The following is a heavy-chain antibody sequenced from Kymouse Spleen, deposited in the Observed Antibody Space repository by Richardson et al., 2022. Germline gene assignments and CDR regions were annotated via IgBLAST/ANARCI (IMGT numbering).Heavy chain of an antibody. V-gene: IGHV4-59*01. Sequence: QVQLQESGPGLVKPSETLSLTCTVSGGSISSYYWSWIRQPPGKGLEWIGYIYYSGSTNYNPSLKSRVTISVDTSKNQFSLKLSSVTAADTAVYYCARDGGLRFLEWSIWGQGTLVTVSS. CDR3: ARDGGLRFLEWSI. CDR2: IYYSGST. J-gene: IGHJ4*02,IGHJ5*02. D-gene: IGHD3-3*01. CDR1: GGSISSYY.